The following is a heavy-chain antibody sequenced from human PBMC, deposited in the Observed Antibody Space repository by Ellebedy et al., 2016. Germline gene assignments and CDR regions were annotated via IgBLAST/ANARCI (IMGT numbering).Heavy chain of an antibody. V-gene: IGHV1-18*04. Sequence: ASVKVSCKASGYTFTNFGISWVRQAPGQGLEWMGWMSTYNSYTNYAQKLQGRVTMTTDTSTSTAYMELRSLRSDDTAVYYCARRDYEILTGYNYWGQGTLVTVSS. CDR3: ARRDYEILTGYNY. CDR2: MSTYNSYT. D-gene: IGHD3-9*01. CDR1: GYTFTNFG. J-gene: IGHJ4*02.